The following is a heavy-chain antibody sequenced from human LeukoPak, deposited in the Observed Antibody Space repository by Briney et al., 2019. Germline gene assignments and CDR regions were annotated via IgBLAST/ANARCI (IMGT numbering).Heavy chain of an antibody. V-gene: IGHV4-4*02. CDR1: GDSINSLDL. CDR3: AGLVGRYSSGLYYYYFDY. D-gene: IGHD3-22*01. CDR2: MYLSGTT. Sequence: SETLSLTCTVSGDSINSLDLWSWVRQPPGKGLEWVGEMYLSGTTHSNPSVKSRVTISIDKSKNQFFLNLSSVTAADTAVYYCAGLVGRYSSGLYYYYFDYWGQGTLVAVSS. J-gene: IGHJ4*02.